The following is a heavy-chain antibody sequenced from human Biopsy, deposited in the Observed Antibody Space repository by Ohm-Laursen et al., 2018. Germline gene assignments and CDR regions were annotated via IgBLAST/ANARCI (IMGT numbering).Heavy chain of an antibody. CDR3: GRSYGIMAAPVHL. Sequence: SLRLSCAASGFTFSSYAMSWVRQTPGKGLEWVSHISSGGSTIFHADSVKGRFTISRDDAKGSLYLQMTNLRAEDTAVYYCGRSYGIMAAPVHLWGQGTLVTVSS. D-gene: IGHD3-16*01. CDR2: ISSGGSTI. V-gene: IGHV3-48*03. CDR1: GFTFSSYA. J-gene: IGHJ4*01.